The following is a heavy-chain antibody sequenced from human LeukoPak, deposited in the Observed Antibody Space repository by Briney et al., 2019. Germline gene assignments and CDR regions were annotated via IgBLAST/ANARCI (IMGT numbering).Heavy chain of an antibody. D-gene: IGHD2-21*02. CDR1: GGSISSYY. J-gene: IGHJ3*02. Sequence: SETLSLTCTVSGGSISSYYWSWIRQPPGKGLEGIGYIYYSGSTNYNPSLKSRVTISVDTSKNQFSLKLSSVTAADTAVYYCARVSVVTATAFDIWGHGTMVTVSS. CDR2: IYYSGST. CDR3: ARVSVVTATAFDI. V-gene: IGHV4-59*01.